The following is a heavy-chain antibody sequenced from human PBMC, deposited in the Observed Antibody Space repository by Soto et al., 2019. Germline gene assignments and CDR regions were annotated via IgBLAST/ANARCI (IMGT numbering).Heavy chain of an antibody. Sequence: QVQLVQSGAEVKKPGASVKVSCNASGYTFTTYYMHWVRQAPGQGLEWMGIINPSGGDTSYSQKFQGRVTMTRDTSTSTVYMELSSLRSEDTAVYYCARDLDGGHFFDYWGQGTLVTVSS. V-gene: IGHV1-46*01. J-gene: IGHJ4*02. CDR1: GYTFTTYY. D-gene: IGHD2-15*01. CDR3: ARDLDGGHFFDY. CDR2: INPSGGDT.